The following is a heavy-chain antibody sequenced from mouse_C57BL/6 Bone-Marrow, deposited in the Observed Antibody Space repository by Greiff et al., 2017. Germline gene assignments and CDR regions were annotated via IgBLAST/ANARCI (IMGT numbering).Heavy chain of an antibody. D-gene: IGHD2-4*01. Sequence: VQLQQSGAELVRPGASVTMSCKASGYTFTDYDMHWVKQTPVHGLEWIGAIDPETGGTAYNQKFKGKAILTADKSSSTAYMEHRSLTSEDSAVYYGTREDYDDYWGQGTTLTVSS. V-gene: IGHV1-15*01. CDR1: GYTFTDYD. J-gene: IGHJ2*01. CDR2: IDPETGGT. CDR3: TREDYDDY.